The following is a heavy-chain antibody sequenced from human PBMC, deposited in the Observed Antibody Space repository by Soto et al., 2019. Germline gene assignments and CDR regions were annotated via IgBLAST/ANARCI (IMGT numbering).Heavy chain of an antibody. D-gene: IGHD4-17*01. Sequence: KTSETLSLTCTVSGGSVSSDNYFWTWIRQSPERGLEWIGYISNIGSTNYNPSLKSRVTLSLVTSKNQFSLKLASVTAADTALYFCASVGHFGDYVSIWGQGTMVTVSS. CDR2: ISNIGST. J-gene: IGHJ3*02. V-gene: IGHV4-61*01. CDR1: GGSVSSDNYF. CDR3: ASVGHFGDYVSI.